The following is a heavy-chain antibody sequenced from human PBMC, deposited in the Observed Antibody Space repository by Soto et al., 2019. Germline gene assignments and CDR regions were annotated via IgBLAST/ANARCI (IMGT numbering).Heavy chain of an antibody. J-gene: IGHJ6*03. CDR2: IRQDGREK. CDR3: AREGCSGGSCYRYYYYYYMDV. CDR1: GLPFISYG. D-gene: IGHD2-15*01. V-gene: IGHV3-7*01. Sequence: EVQLVESGGGLVQPGGPLSPSCAASGLPFISYGMTWARRAQGKGRGWVATIRQDGREKYYVDSVKGRFTFSRDNARNSLYLQMNSLRAEDTAVYYCAREGCSGGSCYRYYYYYYMDVWGKGTTVTVSS.